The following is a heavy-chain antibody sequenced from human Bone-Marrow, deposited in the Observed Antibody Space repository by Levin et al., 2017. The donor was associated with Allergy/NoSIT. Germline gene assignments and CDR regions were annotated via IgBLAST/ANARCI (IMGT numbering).Heavy chain of an antibody. CDR1: GFTFSSFA. CDR2: MSHDGTKK. D-gene: IGHD3-10*01. J-gene: IGHJ5*02. CDR3: ARASGSGGYYPAFDP. V-gene: IGHV3-30-3*01. Sequence: GGSLRLSCAASGFTFSSFAMNWIRQAPGKGLEWVTFMSHDGTKKYYADSVKGRFTISRDNSRDTLFLQMSSLRPEDTAIYYCARASGSGGYYPAFDPWGQGTLVTVSS.